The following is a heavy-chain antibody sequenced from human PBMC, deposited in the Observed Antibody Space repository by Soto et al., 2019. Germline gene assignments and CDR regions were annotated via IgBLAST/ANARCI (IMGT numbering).Heavy chain of an antibody. D-gene: IGHD6-19*01. CDR2: ISAYNGNT. CDR3: ARGGQWLVRGNWFDP. CDR1: GYTFTSYG. J-gene: IGHJ5*02. V-gene: IGHV1-18*01. Sequence: ASVKVSCKASGYTFTSYGINWVRQAPGQGLEWMGWISAYNGNTNYAQKLQGRVTMTTDTSTSTAYMELRSLRSDDTAVYYCARGGQWLVRGNWFDPWGQGTLVTVSS.